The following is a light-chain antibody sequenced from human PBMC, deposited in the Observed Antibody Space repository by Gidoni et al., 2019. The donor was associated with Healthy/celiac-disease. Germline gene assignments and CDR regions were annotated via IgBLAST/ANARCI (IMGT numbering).Light chain of an antibody. CDR2: KDS. CDR1: ALPKQF. V-gene: IGLV3-25*03. Sequence: SYELTQPPSVSVSPRQTARITCSGDALPKQFVYWYQQKPGQAPVVVIYKDSERPSGIPERFSGSTSGTTVTLTISGVQADDEADYYCQSADSSGTFSFGGGTKLTVL. J-gene: IGLJ2*01. CDR3: QSADSSGTFS.